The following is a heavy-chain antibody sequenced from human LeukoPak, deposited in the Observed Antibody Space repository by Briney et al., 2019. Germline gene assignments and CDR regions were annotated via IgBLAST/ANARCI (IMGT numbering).Heavy chain of an antibody. D-gene: IGHD1-1*01. V-gene: IGHV4-4*07. CDR2: FHISGST. Sequence: PSETLSLTCTVSGGSVISYYWSWIRQPAGKGLEWIGRFHISGSTNYNPSLKSRVSMSADTSRNQFSLKLTSVTAADTAVYYCARHGGATTWFDPWGQGTLVTVSS. CDR1: GGSVISYY. J-gene: IGHJ5*02. CDR3: ARHGGATTWFDP.